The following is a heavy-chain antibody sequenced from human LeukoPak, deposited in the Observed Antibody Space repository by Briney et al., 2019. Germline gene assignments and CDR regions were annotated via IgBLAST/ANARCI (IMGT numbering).Heavy chain of an antibody. D-gene: IGHD1-26*01. CDR1: GFTLSSYE. V-gene: IGHV3-48*03. J-gene: IGHJ4*02. CDR2: ISSSGSTI. CDR3: ARDPRSYSGSYNFDY. Sequence: GGSLRLSCVASGFTLSSYEMHWVRQAPGKGLEWVSYISSSGSTIYYADSVKGRFTISRDNAKNSLYLQMNSLRAEDTAVYYCARDPRSYSGSYNFDYWGQGTLVTVPS.